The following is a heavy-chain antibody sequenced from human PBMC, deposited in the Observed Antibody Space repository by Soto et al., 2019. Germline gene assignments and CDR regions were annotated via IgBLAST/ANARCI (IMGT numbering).Heavy chain of an antibody. CDR1: GFTFSSNG. CDR2: VSYDGSKK. CDR3: ARWVGGSMYDNSGKYES. J-gene: IGHJ5*02. V-gene: IGHV3-30*03. Sequence: QVQLVESGGGVVQPGRSLRLTCAGSGFTFSSNGMHSVRQAPGKGLEWVALVSYDGSKKYYADSVKGRFTISRDNSENTLYLQMNSLRAEDTAVYYCARWVGGSMYDNSGKYESWGQGTLVTVSS. D-gene: IGHD3-22*01.